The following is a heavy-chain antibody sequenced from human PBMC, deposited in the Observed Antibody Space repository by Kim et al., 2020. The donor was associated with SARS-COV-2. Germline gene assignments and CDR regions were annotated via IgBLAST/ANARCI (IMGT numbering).Heavy chain of an antibody. V-gene: IGHV3-30*03. J-gene: IGHJ4*02. CDR1: GFTFSDHG. CDR3: ARDLYSSFDGPLDY. D-gene: IGHD6-19*01. Sequence: GGSLRLSCAASGFTFSDHGMHWVRQAPGKGLEWVAVISYDGTNKYYADSVKGRFTISRDNSKSTLYLQMNTLRAEDTAVFYCARDLYSSFDGPLDYWGQGTLVTVSS. CDR2: ISYDGTNK.